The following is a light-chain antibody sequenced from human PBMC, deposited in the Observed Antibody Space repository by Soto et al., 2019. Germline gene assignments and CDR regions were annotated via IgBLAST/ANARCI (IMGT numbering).Light chain of an antibody. CDR1: QGVSNH. Sequence: IVMTQSPATLSVSPGGRATLPCRASQGVSNHFAWYQQKPGQAPTLLIYGASARATGIPVRFSGSRSGTEFTLTISSLQSEDFAVYYCQHYNNWPFTFGQGTKLEIK. J-gene: IGKJ2*01. V-gene: IGKV3-15*01. CDR2: GAS. CDR3: QHYNNWPFT.